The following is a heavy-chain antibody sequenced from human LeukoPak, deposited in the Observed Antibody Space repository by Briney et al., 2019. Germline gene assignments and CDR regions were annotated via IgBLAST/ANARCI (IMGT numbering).Heavy chain of an antibody. Sequence: TSETLSLTCTVSGGPISNYYWSWIRQPPGKGLEWIGYIYYSGSTNYNPSLKSRVTISVDTSKNQFSLKLSSVTAADTAVYYCARQSSSWYEINWFDPWGQGTLVTVSS. CDR1: GGPISNYY. CDR2: IYYSGST. V-gene: IGHV4-59*08. J-gene: IGHJ5*02. CDR3: ARQSSSWYEINWFDP. D-gene: IGHD6-13*01.